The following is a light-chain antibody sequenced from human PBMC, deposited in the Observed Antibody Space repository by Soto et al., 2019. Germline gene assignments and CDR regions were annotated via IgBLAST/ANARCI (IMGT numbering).Light chain of an antibody. V-gene: IGKV3-15*01. CDR1: QSVTNS. Sequence: EILMTQSPAAVSGSPGKGATLSCSASQSVTNSVAWYQQKPGKAPKLLIYTASTRAKGISDRFSGSGSGTEFTLVISGFQSEDFGVYYWQQDIFRPWTFGQGTKV. CDR2: TAS. CDR3: QQDIFRPWT. J-gene: IGKJ1*01.